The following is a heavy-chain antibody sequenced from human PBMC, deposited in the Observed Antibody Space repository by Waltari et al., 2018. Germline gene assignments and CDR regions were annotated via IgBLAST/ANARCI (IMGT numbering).Heavy chain of an antibody. CDR3: ARHTYYDFWSGYYRGGFDY. Sequence: QVTLKESGPVLVKPTETLTLTCTVSGFPLSNARMGVSWIRQPPGKALDWLAHIFSNDEKSYSTSLKSRLTISKDTSKSQVVLTMTNMDPVDTATYYCARHTYYDFWSGYYRGGFDYWGQGTLVTVSS. D-gene: IGHD3-3*01. CDR1: GFPLSNARMG. J-gene: IGHJ4*02. V-gene: IGHV2-26*01. CDR2: IFSNDEK.